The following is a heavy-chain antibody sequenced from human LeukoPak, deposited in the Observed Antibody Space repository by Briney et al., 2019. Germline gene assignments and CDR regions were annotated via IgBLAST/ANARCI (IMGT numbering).Heavy chain of an antibody. Sequence: SETLSLTCTVSGGYMNNYYWSWIRQPPGKGLEWIAYIYYTGRSNYSPSLKSRVTISVDTSKNQFSLRLSSVTAADTAAYYCARLYCGSDCYAFDYWGQGALVTVSS. D-gene: IGHD2-21*02. CDR3: ARLYCGSDCYAFDY. J-gene: IGHJ4*02. CDR2: IYYTGRS. CDR1: GGYMNNYY. V-gene: IGHV4-59*01.